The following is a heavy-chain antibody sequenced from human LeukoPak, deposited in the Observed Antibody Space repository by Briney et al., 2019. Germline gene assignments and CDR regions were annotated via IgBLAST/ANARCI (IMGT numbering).Heavy chain of an antibody. CDR3: ARDRRIVVVTTWSWFDP. Sequence: ASVKVSRKASGYTFTGYYMHWVRQAPGQGLEWMGRINPNSGGTNYAQKFQGRVTMTRDTSISTAYMELSRLRSDDTAVYYCARDRRIVVVTTWSWFDPWGQGTLVTVSS. D-gene: IGHD2-21*02. CDR2: INPNSGGT. J-gene: IGHJ5*02. V-gene: IGHV1-2*06. CDR1: GYTFTGYY.